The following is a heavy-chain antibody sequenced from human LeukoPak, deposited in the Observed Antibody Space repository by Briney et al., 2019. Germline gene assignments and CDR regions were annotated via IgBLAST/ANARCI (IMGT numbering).Heavy chain of an antibody. D-gene: IGHD3-9*01. Sequence: PGGSLRLSCAASGFTFSSYAMSWVRQAPGKGLEWVSAISASSGNTYYADSVKGRFTISRDNSKNTLYLQMNSLRVEDTAVYYCAKSLTGYSPFDYWGQGTLVTVSS. CDR1: GFTFSSYA. V-gene: IGHV3-23*01. J-gene: IGHJ4*02. CDR3: AKSLTGYSPFDY. CDR2: ISASSGNT.